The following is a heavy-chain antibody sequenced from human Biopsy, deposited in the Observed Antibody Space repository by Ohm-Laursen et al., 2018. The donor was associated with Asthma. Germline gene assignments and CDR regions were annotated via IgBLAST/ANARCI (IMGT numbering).Heavy chain of an antibody. CDR3: PKDFRGIAVAGDRGFDY. CDR1: GLTFSSSA. V-gene: IGHV3-23*01. CDR2: ITGSGGTT. J-gene: IGHJ4*02. Sequence: SLRLSCAASGLTFSSSAMSWVRQAPGKGLERVSAITGSGGTTYYADSVRGRFTISRDNSKSTLFLQMDSLSAEDTAVYYCPKDFRGIAVAGDRGFDYWGQGTLVTVSS. D-gene: IGHD6-19*01.